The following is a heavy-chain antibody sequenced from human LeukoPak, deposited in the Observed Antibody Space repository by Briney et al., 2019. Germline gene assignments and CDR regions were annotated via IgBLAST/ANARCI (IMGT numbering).Heavy chain of an antibody. CDR2: ISSSSSYI. V-gene: IGHV3-21*01. CDR3: ARDRGVSYQLLLFGMDV. J-gene: IGHJ6*02. CDR1: GFTFSSYS. Sequence: GGSLRLSCAASGFTFSSYSMNWVRQAPGKGLEWVSSISSSSSYIYYADSVKGRFTISRDNAKNSLYLQMNSLRAEDTAVYYCARDRGVSYQLLLFGMDVWGQGTTVTVSS. D-gene: IGHD2-2*01.